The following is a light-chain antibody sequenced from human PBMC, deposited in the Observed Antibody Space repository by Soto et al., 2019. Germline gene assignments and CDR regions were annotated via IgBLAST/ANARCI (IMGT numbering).Light chain of an antibody. V-gene: IGKV1-33*01. J-gene: IGKJ2*01. CDR1: QDISNY. Sequence: DSQMTQSPSSLSAAVGDRVTITCQASQDISNYLNWYQQKPGKAPKLLIYDASNLDTGVPSRFSVSRSGTDFTFSISSLQPEDIATDYCQQYDNPMYTFGQGTKLEIK. CDR3: QQYDNPMYT. CDR2: DAS.